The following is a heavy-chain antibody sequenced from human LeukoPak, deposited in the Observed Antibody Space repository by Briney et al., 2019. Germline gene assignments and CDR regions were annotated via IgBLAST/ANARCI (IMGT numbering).Heavy chain of an antibody. CDR1: GGSISTSAYY. V-gene: IGHV4-39*01. D-gene: IGHD5-18*01. J-gene: IGHJ4*02. Sequence: PSETLSLTCIVSGGSISTSAYYWGWIRQPPGKGLEWIGSIYYSGSTYYNPSLRSRVTISVDTSKNQFSLKVSSVTAADTAVYYCARRHTYDTTRFDSWGQGTLVTVSS. CDR3: ARRHTYDTTRFDS. CDR2: IYYSGST.